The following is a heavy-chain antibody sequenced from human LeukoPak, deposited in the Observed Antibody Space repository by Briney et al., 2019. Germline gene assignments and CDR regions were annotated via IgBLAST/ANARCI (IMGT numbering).Heavy chain of an antibody. Sequence: PGGSLRLSCAASGFTFSSYSMNWVRQAPGKGLEWVSSISSSSSYIYYADSVKGRFTISRDNAKNSLYLQMNSLRAEDTAVYYCARFLAVAGDGFDYWGQGTLVTVSS. V-gene: IGHV3-21*01. CDR3: ARFLAVAGDGFDY. J-gene: IGHJ4*02. CDR2: ISSSSSYI. D-gene: IGHD6-19*01. CDR1: GFTFSSYS.